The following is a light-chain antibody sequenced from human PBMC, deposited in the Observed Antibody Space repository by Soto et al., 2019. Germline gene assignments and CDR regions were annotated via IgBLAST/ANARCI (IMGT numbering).Light chain of an antibody. CDR1: QDIRKY. CDR2: DAS. CDR3: QRYDDLLIFT. J-gene: IGKJ3*01. V-gene: IGKV1-33*01. Sequence: DIQLTQSPSSLSASVGDRVTITCQASQDIRKYLNWYQQRPGKAPKLLIHDASNLVTGVPSRFXGSGSATDFTFTISSLQPEDVATYYCQRYDDLLIFTFGPGTKVDLK.